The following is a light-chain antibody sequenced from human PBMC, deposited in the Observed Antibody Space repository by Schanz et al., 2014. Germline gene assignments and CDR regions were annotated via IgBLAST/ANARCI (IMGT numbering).Light chain of an antibody. CDR1: QSVSSSY. CDR2: DAS. V-gene: IGKV3-20*01. J-gene: IGKJ2*01. Sequence: EIVLTQSPGTLSLSPGERATLSCRASQSVSSSYLAWYQQNPGQAPRLLIYDASSRATGIPDRFSGSGSGTDFTLTISRLEPEDFAVYYCQQYGSSRTFGQGTKLEIK. CDR3: QQYGSSRT.